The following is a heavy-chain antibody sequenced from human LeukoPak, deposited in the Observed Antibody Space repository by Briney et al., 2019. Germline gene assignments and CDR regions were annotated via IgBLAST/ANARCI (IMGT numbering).Heavy chain of an antibody. CDR1: GFTFDDYA. V-gene: IGHV3-9*01. D-gene: IGHD6-19*01. Sequence: GGSLRLSCAASGFTFDDYAMHWVRQAPGKGLEWVSGISWNSGSIGYADSVKGRFIISRDNAKNSLYLQMDSLRAEDTALYYCAKERSGWDKTFDYWGQGTLVPVSS. CDR3: AKERSGWDKTFDY. J-gene: IGHJ4*02. CDR2: ISWNSGSI.